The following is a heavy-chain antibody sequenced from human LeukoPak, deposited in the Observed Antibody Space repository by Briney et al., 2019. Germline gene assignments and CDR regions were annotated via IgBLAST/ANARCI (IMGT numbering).Heavy chain of an antibody. V-gene: IGHV4-59*01. CDR2: IYYSGST. CDR1: GGSISSYY. Sequence: PSETLSLTCTVSGGSISSYYWSWIRQPPGKGLEWIGYIYYSGSTNYNPSLKSRVTISVDTSKNQFSLKLSSVTAAGTAVYYCARGYVDGYFDYWGQGTLVTVSS. D-gene: IGHD5-12*01. J-gene: IGHJ4*02. CDR3: ARGYVDGYFDY.